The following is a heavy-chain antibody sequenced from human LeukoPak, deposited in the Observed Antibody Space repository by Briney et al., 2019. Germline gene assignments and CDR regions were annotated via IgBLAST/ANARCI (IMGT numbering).Heavy chain of an antibody. CDR3: ARGFSGGNDY. Sequence: HDASVTVSCKASGYTFTGYYMHWVRQAPGQGLEGMGWINPNSGGTNYAQKFQGRVTMTRDTSISTAYMELSRLRSDDTAVYYCARGFSGGNDYWGQGTLVTVSS. V-gene: IGHV1-2*02. CDR2: INPNSGGT. D-gene: IGHD2-15*01. CDR1: GYTFTGYY. J-gene: IGHJ4*02.